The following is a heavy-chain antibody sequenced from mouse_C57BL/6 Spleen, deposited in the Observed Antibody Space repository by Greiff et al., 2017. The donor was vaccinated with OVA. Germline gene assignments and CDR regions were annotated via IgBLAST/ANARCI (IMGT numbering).Heavy chain of an antibody. CDR1: GFSFNTYA. V-gene: IGHV10-1*01. CDR3: VRSPDGYFDY. J-gene: IGHJ2*01. CDR2: IRSKSNNYAT. Sequence: EVKVVESGGGLVQPKGSLKLSCAASGFSFNTYAMNWVRQAPGKGLEWVARIRSKSNNYATYYADSVKDRFTISRDDSESMLYLQMNNLKTEDTAMYYCVRSPDGYFDYWGQGTTLTVSS. D-gene: IGHD2-3*01.